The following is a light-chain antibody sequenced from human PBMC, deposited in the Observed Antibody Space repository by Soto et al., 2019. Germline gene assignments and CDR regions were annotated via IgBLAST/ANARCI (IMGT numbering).Light chain of an antibody. CDR1: SSDVGGYDF. CDR3: SSHGGNNPFDV. J-gene: IGLJ1*01. CDR2: EVS. V-gene: IGLV2-14*01. Sequence: QSVLTQPASVSGSPGQSITISCTGTSSDVGGYDFVSWYQQHPGKVPKLIIHEVSNRPSGVSNRFSGSKSGNTASLTISGLQTEDEADYYCSSHGGNNPFDVFGTGTKLTVL.